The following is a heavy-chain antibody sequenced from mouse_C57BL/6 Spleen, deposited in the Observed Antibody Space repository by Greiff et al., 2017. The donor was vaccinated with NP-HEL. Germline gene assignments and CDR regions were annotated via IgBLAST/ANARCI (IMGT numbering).Heavy chain of an antibody. V-gene: IGHV7-3*01. CDR2: IRNKANGYTT. Sequence: EVQRVESGGGLVQPGGSLSLSCAASGFTFTDYYMSWVRQPPGKALEWLGFIRNKANGYTTEYSASVKGRFTISRDNSQSILYLQMNALRAEDSATYYCARRQRGFDYWGQGTTLTVSS. CDR1: GFTFTDYY. J-gene: IGHJ2*01. CDR3: ARRQRGFDY.